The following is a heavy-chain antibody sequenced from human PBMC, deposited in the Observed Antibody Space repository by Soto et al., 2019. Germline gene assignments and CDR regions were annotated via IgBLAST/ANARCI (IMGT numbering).Heavy chain of an antibody. J-gene: IGHJ6*02. CDR2: MNPDSGDT. CDR3: AKGAAIVAPGNRVYLYNAMDV. D-gene: IGHD5-12*01. V-gene: IGHV1-2*02. CDR1: GYTFTGYY. Sequence: VASVKVSCKASGYTFTGYYVHWVRQAPGQGLEWMGWMNPDSGDTSLAQRVQGRVTMKRDTSLGTAYMELRGLTSDDPAEYYCAKGAAIVAPGNRVYLYNAMDVWGQGTTVTASS.